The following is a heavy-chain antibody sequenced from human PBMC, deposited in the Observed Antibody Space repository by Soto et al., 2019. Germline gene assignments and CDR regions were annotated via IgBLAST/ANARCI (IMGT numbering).Heavy chain of an antibody. CDR3: ARDCGYSSSSTLNNWFDP. D-gene: IGHD6-13*01. CDR2: IYYSGST. J-gene: IGHJ5*02. CDR1: GGSISSGGYY. Sequence: SETLSLTCTVSGGSISSGGYYWSWIRQHPGKGLEWIGYIYYSGSTYYNPSLKSRVTISVDTSKNQFSLKLSSVTAADTAVYYCARDCGYSSSSTLNNWFDPWGQGTLVTVSS. V-gene: IGHV4-31*03.